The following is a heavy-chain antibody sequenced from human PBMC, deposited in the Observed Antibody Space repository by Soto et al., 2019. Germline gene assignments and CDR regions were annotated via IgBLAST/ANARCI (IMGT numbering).Heavy chain of an antibody. CDR2: ISSSSSYT. CDR3: AREDSSGFDP. D-gene: IGHD6-19*01. V-gene: IGHV3-11*05. J-gene: IGHJ5*02. CDR1: GFTFSGYY. Sequence: QVQLVESGGGLVKPGGSLRLSCAASGFTFSGYYMSWIRQAPGKGLEWVSYISSSSSYTNYADSVKGRFTISRDNAKNSLYLQMDSLRAEDTAVYYCAREDSSGFDPWGQGTLVTVSS.